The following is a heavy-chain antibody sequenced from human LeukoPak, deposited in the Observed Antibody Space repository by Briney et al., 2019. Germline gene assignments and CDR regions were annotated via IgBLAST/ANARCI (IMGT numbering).Heavy chain of an antibody. CDR1: GFTFSSYG. V-gene: IGHV3-30*02. D-gene: IGHD3-10*01. CDR3: AKDRFGNYYYYYYMDV. CDR2: IRYDGSNK. Sequence: PGGSLRLSCAASGFTFSSYGMHWVRQAPGKGLEWVAFIRYDGSNKYYADSVKGRFTISRDNSKNTLYLQMNSLRAEDTAVYYCAKDRFGNYYYYYYMDVWGKGTTVTVSS. J-gene: IGHJ6*03.